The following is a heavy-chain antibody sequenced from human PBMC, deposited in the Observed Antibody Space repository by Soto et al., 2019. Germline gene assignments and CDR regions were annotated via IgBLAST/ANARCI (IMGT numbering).Heavy chain of an antibody. Sequence: GGSLRLSCAASGSTFSSNWMHWVRQTPGKGLVWVSRISGDGSDTDYADSVKGRFTISRGNAKNTLYLQMDSLRAEDTAVYYCARDPLGIAPGDIWGQGTMVTV. CDR3: ARDPLGIAPGDI. D-gene: IGHD7-27*01. J-gene: IGHJ3*02. CDR2: ISGDGSDT. V-gene: IGHV3-74*01. CDR1: GSTFSSNW.